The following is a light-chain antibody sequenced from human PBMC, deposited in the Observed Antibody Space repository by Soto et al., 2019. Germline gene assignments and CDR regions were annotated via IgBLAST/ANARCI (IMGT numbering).Light chain of an antibody. CDR2: GAS. CDR1: HSVSSN. J-gene: IGKJ2*01. CDR3: QQYNNWPPYT. Sequence: EIVMTQSPATLSLSPADRATLSCSAIHSVSSNLAWYQQKPGQAPRLLIYGASTSATGIPASFSASGSGTGFTLTISLLQSEDFAVYFCQQYNNWPPYTFGQGT. V-gene: IGKV3-15*01.